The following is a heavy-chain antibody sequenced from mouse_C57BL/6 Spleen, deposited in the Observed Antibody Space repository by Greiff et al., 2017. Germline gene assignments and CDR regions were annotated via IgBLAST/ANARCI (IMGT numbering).Heavy chain of an antibody. J-gene: IGHJ4*01. Sequence: VQLQQSGAELVKPGASVKLSCKASGYTFTSYWMQWVKQRPGQGLEWIGEIDPSDSYTNYNQKFKGKATLTVDTSSSTAYMQLSSLTSEDSAVYYCARREDYDVGYAMDYWGQGTSVTVSS. CDR2: IDPSDSYT. CDR3: ARREDYDVGYAMDY. V-gene: IGHV1-50*01. D-gene: IGHD2-4*01. CDR1: GYTFTSYW.